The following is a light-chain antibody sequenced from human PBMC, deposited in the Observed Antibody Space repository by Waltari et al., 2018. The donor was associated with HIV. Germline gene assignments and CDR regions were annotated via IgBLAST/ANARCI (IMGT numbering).Light chain of an antibody. CDR3: SSYTSSISLVV. Sequence: QSALTQPASVSGSLGQSITLSCTGTSSDIGGYDYVSWYQQQPGRAPKLLIFEVANRPSGVSSRFSASKSGNTASLTISGLQAEDEADYYCSSYTSSISLVVFGGGTKLTVL. J-gene: IGLJ3*02. CDR1: SSDIGGYDY. CDR2: EVA. V-gene: IGLV2-14*01.